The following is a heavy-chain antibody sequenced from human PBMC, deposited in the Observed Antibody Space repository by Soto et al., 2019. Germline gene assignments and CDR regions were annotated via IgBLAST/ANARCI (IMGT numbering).Heavy chain of an antibody. CDR3: ARRDLSTSQYWYFDL. Sequence: QVHLQESGPGLVRPSETLSLTCAVSGGSISSRSFYWGWIRQSPGKGLEWIGSIYYTGTTYYNPSLKILVSISVDTSKSQFSLILSSVTAADTSVYYCARRDLSTSQYWYFDLWGRGTLVSVSS. J-gene: IGHJ2*01. D-gene: IGHD2-2*01. V-gene: IGHV4-39*01. CDR2: IYYTGTT. CDR1: GGSISSRSFY.